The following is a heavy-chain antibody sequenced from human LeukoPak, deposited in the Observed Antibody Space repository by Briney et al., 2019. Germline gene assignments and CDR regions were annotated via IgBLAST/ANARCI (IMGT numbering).Heavy chain of an antibody. J-gene: IGHJ4*02. V-gene: IGHV3-7*01. CDR2: VKQDGSEK. D-gene: IGHD4-17*01. CDR3: ATPTEY. CDR1: GFTFSSYG. Sequence: QSGGSLRLSCAASGFTFSSYGMHWVRQAPGKGLEWVANVKQDGSEKYYVDSVKGRFTISRDNAKNSLYLQMNSLRAEDTAVYYCATPTEYWGQGTLVTVSS.